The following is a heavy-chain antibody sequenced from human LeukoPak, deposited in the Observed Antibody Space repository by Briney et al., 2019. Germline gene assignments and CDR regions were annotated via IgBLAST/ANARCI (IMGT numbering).Heavy chain of an antibody. CDR1: GGSLSVYY. CDR3: SRGTDLYKGGNY. J-gene: IGHJ4*02. Sequence: PSETLSLTCGVYGGSLSVYYLNLIRQSPGKGLEWIGEIHPHGTTFYSPSLKSRVTISLDTSKNQFSLNLLSVTAADTAVYFCSRGTDLYKGGNYWGQGTLVTVSS. V-gene: IGHV4-34*01. CDR2: IHPHGTT. D-gene: IGHD3-16*01.